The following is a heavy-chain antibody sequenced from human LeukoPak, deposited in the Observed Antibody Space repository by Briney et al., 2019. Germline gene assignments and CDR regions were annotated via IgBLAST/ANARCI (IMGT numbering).Heavy chain of an antibody. CDR3: AGVKGRYCTNGVCPFDY. V-gene: IGHV4-4*07. CDR2: IYTSGST. D-gene: IGHD2-8*01. CDR1: GGSISSYY. Sequence: SETLSLTCTVSGGSISSYYWSWIRQPAGKGLEWIGRIYTSGSTNYNPSLKSRVTISVDKSKNQFSLKLSSVTAADTAVYYCAGVKGRYCTNGVCPFDYWGQGTLVTVSS. J-gene: IGHJ4*02.